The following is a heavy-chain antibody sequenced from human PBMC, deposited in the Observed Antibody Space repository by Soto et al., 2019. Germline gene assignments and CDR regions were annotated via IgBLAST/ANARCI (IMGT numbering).Heavy chain of an antibody. Sequence: EVQLVESGGGLVQPGGSLRLSCAASGFSFSSYWIHWVRQAPGKGLVWVSRIKTDGSSTDYADSVKGRFTISRDNAKNTLYLQMNSLSAEDTAVYYCAKREGNTYGLFHWGQGTRVTVSS. V-gene: IGHV3-74*01. CDR2: IKTDGSST. J-gene: IGHJ4*02. CDR3: AKREGNTYGLFH. CDR1: GFSFSSYW. D-gene: IGHD5-18*01.